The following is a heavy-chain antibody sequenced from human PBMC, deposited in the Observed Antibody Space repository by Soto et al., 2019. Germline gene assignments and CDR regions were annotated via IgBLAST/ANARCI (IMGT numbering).Heavy chain of an antibody. Sequence: QVQLQESGPGLVKPSETLSLTCTVSADSISSYYWSWIRQPPGKGLEWIGYVYRGGSANYNPSLQSRVIISVDTSKNQISLKLSSVTAADTAVYYCARDAPYLLDAFEMWCQGTVVTVSS. V-gene: IGHV4-59*01. D-gene: IGHD1-26*01. J-gene: IGHJ3*02. CDR1: ADSISSYY. CDR3: ARDAPYLLDAFEM. CDR2: VYRGGSA.